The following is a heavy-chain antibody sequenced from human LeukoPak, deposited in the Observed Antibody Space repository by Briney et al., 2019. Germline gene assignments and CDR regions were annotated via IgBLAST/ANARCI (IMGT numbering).Heavy chain of an antibody. J-gene: IGHJ5*02. CDR1: GYTLTELS. Sequence: ASVKVSCKVSGYTLTELSMHWVRQAPGKGLEWMGGFDPEDGETIYAQKFQGRVTMTEDTSTDTAYMELSSLRSEDTAVYYCATDQRWFGEFNNWFDPWDQGTLVTVSS. V-gene: IGHV1-24*01. CDR2: FDPEDGET. CDR3: ATDQRWFGEFNNWFDP. D-gene: IGHD3-10*01.